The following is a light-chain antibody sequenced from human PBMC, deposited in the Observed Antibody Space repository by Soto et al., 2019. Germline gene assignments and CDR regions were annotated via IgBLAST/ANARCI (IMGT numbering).Light chain of an antibody. Sequence: EIVLTQSPNILSSSPGERATLSCRASQSVSSSYLAWYQQKPGQTPRLLIYAASSRATGIPDRFSGSGSGTDFILTISRLEPEDFAVYYCQHYGSSPTYTFGQGTKLEIK. J-gene: IGKJ2*01. V-gene: IGKV3-20*01. CDR2: AAS. CDR3: QHYGSSPTYT. CDR1: QSVSSSY.